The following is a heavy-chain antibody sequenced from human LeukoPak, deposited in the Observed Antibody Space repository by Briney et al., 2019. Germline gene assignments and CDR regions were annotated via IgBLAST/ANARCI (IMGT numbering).Heavy chain of an antibody. J-gene: IGHJ5*02. CDR2: IYYSGTT. V-gene: IGHV4-59*01. CDR1: GGSITSYY. CDR3: VRSKSGTYGWFDP. D-gene: IGHD4-17*01. Sequence: SETLSLTCTVSGGSITSYYWSWIRQPPGKGLEGIGYIYYSGTTNYNPSLRSRVTISVDTSKNQFSLKVNSVTAADTAVYYCVRSKSGTYGWFDPWGQGTLVTVS.